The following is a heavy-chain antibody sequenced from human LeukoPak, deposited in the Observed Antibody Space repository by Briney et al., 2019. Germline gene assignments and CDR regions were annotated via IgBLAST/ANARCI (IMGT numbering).Heavy chain of an antibody. CDR3: AKHSPVAGTDYFDY. J-gene: IGHJ4*02. Sequence: GGSLRLSCAASGFTVSSNYMSWVRQAPGKGLEWVSVIYSGGSTYYADSVKGRFTISRDNSKNTLYLQMNSLRAEDTAVYYCAKHSPVAGTDYFDYWGQGTLVTVSS. D-gene: IGHD6-19*01. CDR1: GFTVSSNY. V-gene: IGHV3-66*04. CDR2: IYSGGST.